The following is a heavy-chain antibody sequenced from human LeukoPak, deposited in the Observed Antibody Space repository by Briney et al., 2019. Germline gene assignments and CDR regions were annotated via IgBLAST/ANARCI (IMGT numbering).Heavy chain of an antibody. J-gene: IGHJ4*02. D-gene: IGHD3-10*01. CDR1: GFTFSSYG. CDR3: AKAQYYYGSGSYPFDY. Sequence: PGGSLRLSCAASGFTFSSYGMHWVRQAPGKGLEWVAFIRYDGSNKYYADSVKGRFTISRDNSKNTLYLQMNSLRAEDTAVYYCAKAQYYYGSGSYPFDYWGQGTLVTVSS. V-gene: IGHV3-30*02. CDR2: IRYDGSNK.